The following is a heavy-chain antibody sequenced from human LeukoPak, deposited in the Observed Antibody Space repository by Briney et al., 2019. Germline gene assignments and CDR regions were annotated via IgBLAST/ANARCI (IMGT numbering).Heavy chain of an antibody. CDR2: IYYSGST. Sequence: SETLSLTCTVSGGSISSGDYYWSWIRQPPGKGPEWIGYIYYSGSTYYNPSLKSRVTISVDTSKNQFSLKLSSVTAADTAVYYCARGEAGASEFDYWGQGTLVTVSS. CDR1: GGSISSGDYY. D-gene: IGHD1-26*01. J-gene: IGHJ4*02. V-gene: IGHV4-30-4*08. CDR3: ARGEAGASEFDY.